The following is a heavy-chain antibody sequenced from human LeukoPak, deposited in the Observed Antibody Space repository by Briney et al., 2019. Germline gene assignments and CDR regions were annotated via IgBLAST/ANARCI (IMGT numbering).Heavy chain of an antibody. CDR1: GYTFTSYA. Sequence: GASVKVSCKASGYTFTSYAIHWVRQAPGQRLEWMGWINAGNGNTKYSQKFQGRVTITRDTSASTAYMELSSLRSEDTAVYYCARETSSRFFDYWGQGTLLTVSS. CDR3: ARETSSRFFDY. CDR2: INAGNGNT. V-gene: IGHV1-3*01. J-gene: IGHJ4*02.